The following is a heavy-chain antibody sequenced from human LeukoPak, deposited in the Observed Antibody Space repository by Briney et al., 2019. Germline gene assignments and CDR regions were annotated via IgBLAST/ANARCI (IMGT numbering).Heavy chain of an antibody. CDR2: IDSTSGYI. CDR3: ARDTSGSSSTTFFDL. V-gene: IGHV3-21*01. CDR1: GFTFSSDS. D-gene: IGHD3-10*01. Sequence: GGSLRFSCVASGFTFSSDSMNWVRQAPGKGMEWVSYIDSTSGYIYYADSVKGRFTISRDNAKKSLYLQMNSLGAEDTAVYYCARDTSGSSSTTFFDLWGQGALVTVSS. J-gene: IGHJ4*02.